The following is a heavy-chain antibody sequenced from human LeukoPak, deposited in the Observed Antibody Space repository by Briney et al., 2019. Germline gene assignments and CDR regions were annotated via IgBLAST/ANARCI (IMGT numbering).Heavy chain of an antibody. D-gene: IGHD6-19*01. CDR2: INYGGST. J-gene: IGHJ3*01. CDR1: EMSFSAYY. V-gene: IGHV4-34*01. Sequence: SETLSLTCAVSEMSFSAYYWNWIRQSPGKGLEWIGEINYGGSTKYTPSLEGRGTILIDTSKNQFSLKLTSVTAADTAVYYCARGFPPGSGSRGSHAFDVWGQGAMVTVSS. CDR3: ARGFPPGSGSRGSHAFDV.